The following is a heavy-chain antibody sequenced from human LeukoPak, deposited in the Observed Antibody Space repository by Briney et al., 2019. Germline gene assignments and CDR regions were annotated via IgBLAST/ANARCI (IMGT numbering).Heavy chain of an antibody. CDR1: GGSISSYY. Sequence: SETLSLTCTVSGGSISSYYWGWIRQPPGKGLEWIGYIYYSGSTNYNPSLKSRVTISVDTSKNQFSLKLSSVTAADTAVYYCARVGYCGSTSCYDWFDPWGQGTLVTVSS. D-gene: IGHD2-2*01. J-gene: IGHJ5*02. V-gene: IGHV4-59*01. CDR2: IYYSGST. CDR3: ARVGYCGSTSCYDWFDP.